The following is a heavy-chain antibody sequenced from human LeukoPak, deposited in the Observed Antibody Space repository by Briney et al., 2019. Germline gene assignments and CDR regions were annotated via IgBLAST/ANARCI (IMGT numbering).Heavy chain of an antibody. CDR2: IYYSGST. CDR1: GGSISSSSYY. Sequence: SETLSLTCTVSGGSISSSSYYWGWIRQPPGKGLEWIGSIYYSGSTYYNPSLKSRVTISVDTSKNQFSLKLSSVTAADTAVYYCARQPVEMATIAYFDYWGQGTLVTVSS. CDR3: ARQPVEMATIAYFDY. V-gene: IGHV4-39*01. J-gene: IGHJ4*02. D-gene: IGHD5-24*01.